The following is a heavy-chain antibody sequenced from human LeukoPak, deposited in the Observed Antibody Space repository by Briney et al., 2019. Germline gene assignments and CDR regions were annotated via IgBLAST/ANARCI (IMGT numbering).Heavy chain of an antibody. D-gene: IGHD3-9*01. CDR1: GGSISNYY. CDR3: ARGTRLRYFDWLSRPFDY. J-gene: IGHJ4*02. Sequence: TSETLSLTCTVSGGSISNYYWSWIRQPPGKGLEWIGYVYYSGSTNYNPSLKSRVSMSVDTSKKQISLKLTSVTAADTAVYYCARGTRLRYFDWLSRPFDYWGQGTLVTVSS. V-gene: IGHV4-59*12. CDR2: VYYSGST.